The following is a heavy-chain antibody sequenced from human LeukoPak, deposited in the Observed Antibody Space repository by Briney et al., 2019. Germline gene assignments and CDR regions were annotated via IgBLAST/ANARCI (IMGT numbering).Heavy chain of an antibody. CDR2: ISPISDYT. D-gene: IGHD6-13*01. CDR3: ARCQYSSSPDF. CDR1: GFTFIDYS. Sequence: GGSLRLSCAASGFTFIDYSMSWIRQAPGKGLEWVSYISPISDYTSYADSVKGRFTIFRDNAKNSLFLQMNSLRVEDTAVYYCARCQYSSSPDFWGQGTLVTVSS. V-gene: IGHV3-11*03. J-gene: IGHJ4*02.